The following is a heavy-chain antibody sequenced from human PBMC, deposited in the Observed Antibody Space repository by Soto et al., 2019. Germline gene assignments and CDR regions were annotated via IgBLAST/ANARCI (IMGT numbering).Heavy chain of an antibody. V-gene: IGHV3-23*01. D-gene: IGHD3-16*01. CDR3: AKGTRGGPLHYYYYGMDV. CDR2: ISGSGGST. J-gene: IGHJ6*02. Sequence: PGGSLRLSCAASGFTFSSYAMSWVRQAPGKGLEWVSAISGSGGSTYYADSVKGRFTISRDNSKNTLYLQMNSLRAEDTAVYYCAKGTRGGPLHYYYYGMDVWGQGTTVTVSS. CDR1: GFTFSSYA.